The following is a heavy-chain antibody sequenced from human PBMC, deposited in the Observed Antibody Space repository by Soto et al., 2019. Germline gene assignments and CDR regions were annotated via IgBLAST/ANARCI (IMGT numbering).Heavy chain of an antibody. V-gene: IGHV4-59*01. CDR2: IYYSGST. CDR1: GGSISSYY. CDR3: ARDGQHYYGMDV. Sequence: KPSETLSLTCTVSGGSISSYYWSWIRQPPGKGLEWIGYIYYSGSTNYNPSLKSRVTISVDTSKNQFSLKLSSVTAADTAVYYCARDGQHYYGMDVWGQGTTVTVSS. J-gene: IGHJ6*02. D-gene: IGHD5-18*01.